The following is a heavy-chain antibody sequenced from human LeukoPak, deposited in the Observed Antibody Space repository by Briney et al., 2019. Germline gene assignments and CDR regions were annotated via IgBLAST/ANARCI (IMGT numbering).Heavy chain of an antibody. D-gene: IGHD3-9*01. J-gene: IGHJ4*02. CDR2: IWYDGSNK. V-gene: IGHV3-33*01. CDR3: ASGVVGSSRYFDWLLRDDGIGLVGY. Sequence: GGSLRLSCAASGFTFSSYGMHWVRQAPGKGLEWVAVIWYDGSNKYYADSVKGRFTISRDNSKNTLYLQMNSLRAEDTAVYYCASGVVGSSRYFDWLLRDDGIGLVGYWGQGTLVTVSS. CDR1: GFTFSSYG.